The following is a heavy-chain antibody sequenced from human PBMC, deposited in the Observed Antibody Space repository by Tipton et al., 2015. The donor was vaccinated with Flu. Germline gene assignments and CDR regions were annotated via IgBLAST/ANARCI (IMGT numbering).Heavy chain of an antibody. CDR1: GFSSDEYA. V-gene: IGHV3-9*02. Sequence: SLRLSCAASGFSSDEYAMHWVRQAPGKGLEWVSGISWNSGSIAYADTVRGRFTISRDNPKNSLYLQMNSLRAEDTALYYCARDMASGNKKYGMGVWGQGTTVTVSS. CDR2: ISWNSGSI. D-gene: IGHD1/OR15-1a*01. J-gene: IGHJ6*02. CDR3: ARDMASGNKKYGMGV.